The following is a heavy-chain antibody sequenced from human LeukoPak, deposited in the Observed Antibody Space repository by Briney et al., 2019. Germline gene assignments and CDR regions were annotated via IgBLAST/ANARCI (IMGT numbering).Heavy chain of an antibody. Sequence: ASVKVSCKVSGYTLTELSMHWVRQAPGKGLEWMGGFDPEDGETIYAQKFQGRVTITTDESTSTAYMELSSLRSEDTAVYYCARDPQGDYDSSGYGYFQHWGQGTLVTVSS. J-gene: IGHJ1*01. D-gene: IGHD3-22*01. CDR3: ARDPQGDYDSSGYGYFQH. CDR1: GYTLTELS. V-gene: IGHV1-24*01. CDR2: FDPEDGET.